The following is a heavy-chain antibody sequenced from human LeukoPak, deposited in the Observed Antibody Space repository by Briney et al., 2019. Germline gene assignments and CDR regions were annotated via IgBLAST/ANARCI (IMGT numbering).Heavy chain of an antibody. J-gene: IGHJ4*02. CDR2: ISGSGGNT. Sequence: GGPPRLSCAASGFTFSSYAMSWVRQAPGKGLEWVSTISGSGGNTYYADSVKGRFTISRDNSKNTLYLQMNSLRAEDTAVYYCAKESLRNTVTARSEADYWGQGTLVTVSS. V-gene: IGHV3-23*01. CDR1: GFTFSSYA. D-gene: IGHD4-17*01. CDR3: AKESLRNTVTARSEADY.